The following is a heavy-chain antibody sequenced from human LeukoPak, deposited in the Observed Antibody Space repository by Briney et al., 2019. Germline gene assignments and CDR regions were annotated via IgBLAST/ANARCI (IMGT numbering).Heavy chain of an antibody. CDR1: GFTFSSYS. V-gene: IGHV3-21*01. J-gene: IGHJ4*02. Sequence: GGSLRLSCAASGFTFSSYSMNWVRQAPGEGLEWVSSISSSSSYIYYADSVKGRFTISRDNAKNSLYLQMNSLRAEDTAVYYCARDRWGYSWNFDYWGQGTLVTVSS. D-gene: IGHD5-18*01. CDR3: ARDRWGYSWNFDY. CDR2: ISSSSSYI.